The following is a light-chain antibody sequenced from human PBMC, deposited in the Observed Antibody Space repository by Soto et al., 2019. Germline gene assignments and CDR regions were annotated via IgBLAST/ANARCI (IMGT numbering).Light chain of an antibody. CDR2: DVT. J-gene: IGLJ1*01. Sequence: QSALTQPASVSASPGQSIAISSTGTDSDIGGYDHVSWYQQHPGKAPKLLIYDVTNRPSGVSSRFSGSKAGRTASLTISGLRTEDEADYYCSSHTSSTALVFGTGTKVTVL. CDR1: DSDIGGYDH. V-gene: IGLV2-14*03. CDR3: SSHTSSTALV.